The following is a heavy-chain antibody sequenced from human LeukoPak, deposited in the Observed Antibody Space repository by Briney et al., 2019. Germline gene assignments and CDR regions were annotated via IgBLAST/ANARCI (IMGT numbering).Heavy chain of an antibody. CDR2: IYSGGST. J-gene: IGHJ4*02. CDR3: ARDYGGRVGYFDY. CDR1: GFTVSSNY. D-gene: IGHD4-23*01. Sequence: GGSLRLSCAASGFTVSSNYMSWVRQAPGKGLEWVSVIYSGGSTYYADSVKGRFTISRDNSKNTLYLQMNSLRAEDTAVYYCARDYGGRVGYFDYWGQGTLVTVSS. V-gene: IGHV3-53*01.